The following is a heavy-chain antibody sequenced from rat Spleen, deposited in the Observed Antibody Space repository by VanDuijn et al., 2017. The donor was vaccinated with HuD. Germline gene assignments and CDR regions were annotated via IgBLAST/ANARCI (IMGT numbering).Heavy chain of an antibody. CDR2: ISYGDTSGHSGT. CDR3: ARHPPFNYGSFDY. V-gene: IGHV5-29*01. J-gene: IGHJ2*01. CDR1: GFTFSDYG. Sequence: EVQLVESGGGLVQPGRSLKLSCAASGFTFSDYGMAWVRQAPTKGLEWVTTISYGDTSGHSGTYYRDSVKGRFTISRDNAKSTLYLQMDSLRSEDTATYYCARHPPFNYGSFDYWGQGVMVTVSS. D-gene: IGHD1-3*01.